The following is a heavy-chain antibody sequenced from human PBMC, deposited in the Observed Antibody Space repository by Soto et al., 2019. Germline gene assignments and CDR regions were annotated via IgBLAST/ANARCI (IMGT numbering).Heavy chain of an antibody. Sequence: PGESLKISCKGSGYSFTSYWIGWVRQMPGKGLEWMGIIYPGDSDTRYSPSFQGQVTISADKSISTAYLQWSSLKASDTAMYYCARHVPIAARLGVYFDYWGQGTLVTVSS. CDR1: GYSFTSYW. CDR3: ARHVPIAARLGVYFDY. CDR2: IYPGDSDT. D-gene: IGHD6-6*01. V-gene: IGHV5-51*01. J-gene: IGHJ4*02.